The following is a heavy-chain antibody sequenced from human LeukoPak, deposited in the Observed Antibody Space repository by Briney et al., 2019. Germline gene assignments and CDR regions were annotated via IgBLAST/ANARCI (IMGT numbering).Heavy chain of an antibody. Sequence: ASVKVSCKASGYTFTSYYMHWVRQAPGQGLEWMGIINPSGGSTSYAQKFQGRVTMTRDTSTSTVYMELSSLRSEDTAVYYCAGGYLPLEWLLPMVGGYYYYMDVWGKGTTVTVSS. V-gene: IGHV1-46*01. CDR2: INPSGGST. D-gene: IGHD3-3*01. J-gene: IGHJ6*03. CDR3: AGGYLPLEWLLPMVGGYYYYMDV. CDR1: GYTFTSYY.